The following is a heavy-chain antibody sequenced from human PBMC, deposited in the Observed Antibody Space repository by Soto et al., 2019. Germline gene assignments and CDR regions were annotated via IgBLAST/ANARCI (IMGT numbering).Heavy chain of an antibody. V-gene: IGHV4-31*03. Sequence: SETLSLTCTVSGGSISSCFYYWSWIRQHPGKGLEWIGYIYYSGSTYYNYYNPSLKSRVTISVDTSKNQFSLKLSSVTAADTAVYYCASTAHSSGWYSGGFDYWGQGTLVTVSS. CDR1: GGSISSCFYY. D-gene: IGHD6-19*01. CDR2: IYYSGSTYYN. CDR3: ASTAHSSGWYSGGFDY. J-gene: IGHJ4*02.